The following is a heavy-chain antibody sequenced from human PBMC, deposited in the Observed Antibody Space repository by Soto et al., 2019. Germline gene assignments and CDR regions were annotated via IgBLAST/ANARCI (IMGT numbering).Heavy chain of an antibody. CDR3: ARSLYCSSTSCRWFDP. CDR2: ISAYNGNT. CDR1: GYTFTSYG. V-gene: IGHV1-18*04. Sequence: ASVKVSCKASGYTFTSYGISCVRQAPGQVLEWMGWISAYNGNTNYAQKLQGRVTMTTDTSTSTAYMELRSLRSDDTAVYYCARSLYCSSTSCRWFDPWGQGTLVTVSS. D-gene: IGHD2-2*01. J-gene: IGHJ5*02.